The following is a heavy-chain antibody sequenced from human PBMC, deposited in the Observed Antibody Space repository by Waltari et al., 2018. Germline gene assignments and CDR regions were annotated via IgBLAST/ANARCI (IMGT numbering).Heavy chain of an antibody. D-gene: IGHD6-19*01. J-gene: IGHJ6*02. Sequence: EVQLVESGGGLVQPGGSLRLSCAASGFTFSSYEMNWVRRAPGKGLEWVSYISSSGSTIYYADSVKGRFTISRDNAKNSLYLQMNSLRAEDTAVYYCARDPAVTSYYYYGMDVWGQGTTVTVSS. CDR2: ISSSGSTI. CDR3: ARDPAVTSYYYYGMDV. CDR1: GFTFSSYE. V-gene: IGHV3-48*03.